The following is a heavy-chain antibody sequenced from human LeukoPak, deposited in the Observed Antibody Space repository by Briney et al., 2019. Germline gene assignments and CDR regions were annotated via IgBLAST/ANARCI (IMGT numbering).Heavy chain of an antibody. CDR2: INTGNGNM. J-gene: IGHJ1*01. D-gene: IGHD2/OR15-2a*01. Sequence: ASVKVSCKPSGYTFANYGMHWVRQAPRQSLEWMGWINTGNGNMKSSQKLQGRVTLTRDTSASTAYMELNGLNFEDTAVYYCARIPLSDARGLYQPHWGQGTLVTVSS. V-gene: IGHV1-3*04. CDR1: GYTFANYG. CDR3: ARIPLSDARGLYQPH.